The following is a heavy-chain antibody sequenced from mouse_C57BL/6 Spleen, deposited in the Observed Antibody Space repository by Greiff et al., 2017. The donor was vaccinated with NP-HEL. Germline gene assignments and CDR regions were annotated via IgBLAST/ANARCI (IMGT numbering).Heavy chain of an antibody. CDR1: GFTFSDYG. Sequence: EVQLVESGGGLVKPGGSLKLSCAASGFTFSDYGMHWVRQAPEKGLEWVAYISSGSSTIYYADTVKGRFTISRDNAKNTLFLQMTSLRSEDTAMYYCARRTGTGYYAMDYWGQGTSVTVSS. CDR2: ISSGSSTI. J-gene: IGHJ4*01. CDR3: ARRTGTGYYAMDY. D-gene: IGHD4-1*01. V-gene: IGHV5-17*01.